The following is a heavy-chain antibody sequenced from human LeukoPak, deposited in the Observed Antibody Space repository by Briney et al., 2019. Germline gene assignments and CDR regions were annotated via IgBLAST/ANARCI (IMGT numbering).Heavy chain of an antibody. CDR3: ARVMGYYTFAY. CDR1: GYTFTSYY. V-gene: IGHV1-46*03. Sequence: ASVKVSCKASGYTFTSYYMHWVRHAPGQGLEWMGIINPSGGSTSYAQKFQGRVTMTRDTSTSTVYMELSSRRSEDTAVYYCARVMGYYTFAYWGQGTLVTVSS. D-gene: IGHD3-3*01. CDR2: INPSGGST. J-gene: IGHJ4*02.